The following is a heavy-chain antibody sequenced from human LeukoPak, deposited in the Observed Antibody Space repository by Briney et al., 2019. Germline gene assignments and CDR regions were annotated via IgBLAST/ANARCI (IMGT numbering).Heavy chain of an antibody. V-gene: IGHV1-2*02. Sequence: GASVKVSCKASGYTFTGYYMHWVRQAPGQGLEWMGWINPNSGGTNYAQKFQGRVTMTRDTSISTAYMELSRLRSDDTAVYYCASVRYYYDSSGYFQHWGQGTLVTVSS. CDR1: GYTFTGYY. J-gene: IGHJ1*01. CDR2: INPNSGGT. D-gene: IGHD3-22*01. CDR3: ASVRYYYDSSGYFQH.